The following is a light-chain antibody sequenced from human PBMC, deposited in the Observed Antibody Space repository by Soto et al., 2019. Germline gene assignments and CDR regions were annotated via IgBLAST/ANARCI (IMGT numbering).Light chain of an antibody. CDR1: QSVRSSN. CDR2: GAS. Sequence: EIVLTQSPGTLPLSAGERATLSCRASQSVRSSNLAWYQQKPGQAPRLLIYGASSRATGIPDRFSGSGSGTDFTLTISRLEPEDFAVYYCQQYGSSPSTFGQGTKVDIK. V-gene: IGKV3-20*01. CDR3: QQYGSSPST. J-gene: IGKJ1*01.